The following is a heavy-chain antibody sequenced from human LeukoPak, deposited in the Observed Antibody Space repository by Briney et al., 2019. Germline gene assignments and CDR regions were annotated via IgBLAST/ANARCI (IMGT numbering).Heavy chain of an antibody. Sequence: SQTLSLTCAISGDSVSSNSVTWNWVRQSPSRGLEWLGRTYYRSTWYNDYAVSVRGRITVNPDTSKNQLSLHLNSVTPEDTAVYYCARRLTQYDCFDPWGQGILVTVSS. CDR2: TYYRSTWYN. CDR3: ARRLTQYDCFDP. J-gene: IGHJ5*02. CDR1: GDSVSSNSVT. D-gene: IGHD2-2*01. V-gene: IGHV6-1*01.